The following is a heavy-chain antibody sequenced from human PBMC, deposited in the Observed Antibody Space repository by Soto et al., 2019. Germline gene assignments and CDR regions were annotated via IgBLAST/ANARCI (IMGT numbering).Heavy chain of an antibody. V-gene: IGHV4-30-4*01. D-gene: IGHD3-16*01. CDR1: GDSISSGNKY. J-gene: IGHJ6*02. Sequence: SETLSLTCTVSGDSISSGNKYWSWIRQPPGKGLEWIRYIFSSGPTYYNPSLKSRLTMSLDASQNQFSLKLNSLTDADTAVYFWARVPSPFDYYYAMDVWGQGTTVTVS. CDR2: IFSSGPT. CDR3: ARVPSPFDYYYAMDV.